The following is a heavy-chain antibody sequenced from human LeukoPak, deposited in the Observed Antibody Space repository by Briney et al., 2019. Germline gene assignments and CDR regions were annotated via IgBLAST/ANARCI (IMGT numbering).Heavy chain of an antibody. Sequence: ASGKVSCKASGYTFTSYDINRIRQANGPGLEWMGWMNPNSGNTGYAQKFQGRVTMTRNTSISTAYMELSSLRSEDTAVYYCARDGVVGGNDYWGQGTLVTVSS. V-gene: IGHV1-8*01. CDR2: MNPNSGNT. CDR3: ARDGVVGGNDY. D-gene: IGHD2-15*01. J-gene: IGHJ4*02. CDR1: GYTFTSYD.